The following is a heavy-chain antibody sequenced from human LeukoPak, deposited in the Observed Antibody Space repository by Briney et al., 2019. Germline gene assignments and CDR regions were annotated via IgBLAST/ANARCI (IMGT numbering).Heavy chain of an antibody. CDR3: GRDPGYCSGGSCYSDPSGFDP. Sequence: SETLSLTCTVSGGSISSSSYYWGWIRQPPGKGLEWIGSIYYSGSTYYNPSLKSRVTISVDTSKNQFSLKLSSVTAADTAVYYCGRDPGYCSGGSCYSDPSGFDPWGQGTLVTVSS. CDR2: IYYSGST. J-gene: IGHJ5*02. D-gene: IGHD2-15*01. V-gene: IGHV4-39*07. CDR1: GGSISSSSYY.